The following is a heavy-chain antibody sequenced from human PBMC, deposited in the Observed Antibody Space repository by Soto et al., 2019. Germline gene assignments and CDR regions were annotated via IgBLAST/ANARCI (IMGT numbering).Heavy chain of an antibody. CDR2: INSDGSST. J-gene: IGHJ6*02. CDR3: ARDRSYSLDV. Sequence: AGSLRLSCAVSGSTFSNDWMHWVRQAPGKGLVWVSHINSDGSSTNYADFVKGRFTIARDNAKNTVYLQMNSLRAEDTAVYYCARDRSYSLDVWGQGTTVTVSS. V-gene: IGHV3-74*01. CDR1: GSTFSNDW.